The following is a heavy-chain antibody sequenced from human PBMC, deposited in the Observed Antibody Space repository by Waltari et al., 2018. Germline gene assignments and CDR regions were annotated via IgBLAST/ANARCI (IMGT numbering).Heavy chain of an antibody. Sequence: QVQLVQSGAEVKKPGASVKVSCKVSGYTLTELSMHWVRPAPGKGLEWMGGCDREDGETIYARKYQGRVTMTEDTSTDTAYMELSSLRSEDTAVYYCATVSGGEWFVDYWGQGTLVTVSS. CDR2: CDREDGET. V-gene: IGHV1-24*01. D-gene: IGHD3-3*01. CDR3: ATVSGGEWFVDY. CDR1: GYTLTELS. J-gene: IGHJ4*02.